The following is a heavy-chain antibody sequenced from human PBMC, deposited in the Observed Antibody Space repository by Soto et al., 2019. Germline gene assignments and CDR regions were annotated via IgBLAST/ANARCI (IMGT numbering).Heavy chain of an antibody. J-gene: IGHJ4*02. CDR1: GFTFSDHY. V-gene: IGHV3-72*01. CDR2: SRNKANSYTT. Sequence: EVQLVESGGGLVQPGGSLRLSCSASGFTFSDHYIDWVRQAPGKGLEWVGRSRNKANSYTTEYAASVKGRFTVSRDDSQSSVVLPMNSLKTEDTAVYYCVRATYNSHWNLDYWRQGTLVTVSS. D-gene: IGHD1-1*01. CDR3: VRATYNSHWNLDY.